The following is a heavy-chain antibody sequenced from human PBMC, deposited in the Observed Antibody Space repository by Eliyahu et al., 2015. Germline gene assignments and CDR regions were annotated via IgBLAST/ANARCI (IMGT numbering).Heavy chain of an antibody. CDR1: GFTFDXYT. D-gene: IGHD1-26*01. CDR2: ISWDGANT. CDR3: AKESSGSYPDLSGFDC. Sequence: VHLEESGGGSVQPGGSLTXXCXASGFTFDXYTMHWVRQAPGKGLEWVSLISWDGANTFYADSVEGRFTIIRDNSRNSLYLQMNSLRSEDTAFYYCAKESSGSYPDLSGFDCWGLGTLVTVSS. V-gene: IGHV3-43*01. J-gene: IGHJ4*02.